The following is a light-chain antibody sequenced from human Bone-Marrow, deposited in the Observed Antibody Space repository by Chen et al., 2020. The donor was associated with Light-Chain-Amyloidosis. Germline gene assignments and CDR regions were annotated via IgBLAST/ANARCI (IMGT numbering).Light chain of an antibody. V-gene: IGLV2-14*01. Sequence: QSALTQPASVFGSPGPSITTSCTGTRSDVGGDNHVSWYQQHPDKAPKLMIYEVTNRPSWVPYRFAGSKSDSTASLTISGRQTEDEADYFCSSYTITNTLVFGSGTRVTVL. CDR1: RSDVGGDNH. J-gene: IGLJ1*01. CDR3: SSYTITNTLV. CDR2: EVT.